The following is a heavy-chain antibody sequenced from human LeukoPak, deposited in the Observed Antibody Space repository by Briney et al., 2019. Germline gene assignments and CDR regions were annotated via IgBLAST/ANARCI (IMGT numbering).Heavy chain of an antibody. Sequence: PGGSLRLSCAASGFTFSSYSMNWVRQAPGKGLEWVSSISSSSSYIYYADSVKGRFTISRDNAKNSLYLQMNSLRAEDTAVYYCATYSLRGYSGYDSHDERWNFDYWGQGTLVTVSS. V-gene: IGHV3-21*01. D-gene: IGHD5-12*01. J-gene: IGHJ4*02. CDR3: ATYSLRGYSGYDSHDERWNFDY. CDR1: GFTFSSYS. CDR2: ISSSSSYI.